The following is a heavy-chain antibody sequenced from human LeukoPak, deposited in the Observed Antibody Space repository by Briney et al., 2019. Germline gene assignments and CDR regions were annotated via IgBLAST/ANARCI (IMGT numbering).Heavy chain of an antibody. J-gene: IGHJ4*02. Sequence: SETLSLTCTVSGGSISSYYWSWIRQPPGKGLEWIGYIYYSGSTNYNPSLKSRVTISVGTSKNQFSLKLSSVTAADTAVYYCARVRIRYDYVWGSYRHPGGYFDYWGQGTLVTVSS. D-gene: IGHD3-16*02. V-gene: IGHV4-59*01. CDR2: IYYSGST. CDR1: GGSISSYY. CDR3: ARVRIRYDYVWGSYRHPGGYFDY.